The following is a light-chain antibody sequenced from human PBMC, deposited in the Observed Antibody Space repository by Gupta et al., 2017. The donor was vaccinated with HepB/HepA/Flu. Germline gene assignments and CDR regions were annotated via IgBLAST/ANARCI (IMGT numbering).Light chain of an antibody. V-gene: IGLV2-14*01. CDR2: NVI. J-gene: IGLJ1*01. Sequence: QSALTQPASVSVSPGQSITISCTGTSGDIGAYNYVSWYQQHPGKVPKLLIYNVINRPSGVSTRFSGYKFANTASRTISGLQPEDEADYYCSSYTTTLIFVCETGTKVTVL. CDR1: SGDIGAYNY. CDR3: SSYTTTLIFV.